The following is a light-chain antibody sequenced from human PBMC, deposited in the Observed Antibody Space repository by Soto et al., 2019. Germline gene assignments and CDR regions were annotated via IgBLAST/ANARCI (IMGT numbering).Light chain of an antibody. Sequence: DILVTQSPGTLSSSPGERVTLSCRASQTVTSSYLAWYQQKPGQAPRLLIYGASSRATGIPDRLSGSGSGTDFTLTISRLEPEDFAVYYCQQYGSSPPTFGQGTKV. J-gene: IGKJ1*01. CDR2: GAS. CDR3: QQYGSSPPT. CDR1: QTVTSSY. V-gene: IGKV3-20*01.